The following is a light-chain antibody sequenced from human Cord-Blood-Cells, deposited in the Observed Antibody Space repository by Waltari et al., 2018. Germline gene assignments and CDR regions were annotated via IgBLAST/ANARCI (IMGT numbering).Light chain of an antibody. Sequence: DIQMTQSPSSLSASVGDRVTITCRASQSISSYLNWYQQKPGKAPELLIYAASSLQSGVPSRLSGSGSGTDLTRTISRLQPEAVATYSSQQGYSAPKTSRHGTKVEIK. CDR1: QSISSY. CDR2: AAS. J-gene: IGKJ1*01. CDR3: QQGYSAPKT. V-gene: IGKV1-39*01.